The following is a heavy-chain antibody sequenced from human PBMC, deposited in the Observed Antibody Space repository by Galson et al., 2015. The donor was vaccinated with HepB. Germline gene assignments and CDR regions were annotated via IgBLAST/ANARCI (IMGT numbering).Heavy chain of an antibody. D-gene: IGHD1-26*01. CDR1: GYTFTSYA. J-gene: IGHJ4*02. Sequence: SVKVSCKASGYTFTSYAMHWVRQAPGQRLEWMGWINAGNGNTKYSQKFQGRVTITRDTSASTAYMELSSLRSEDTAVYYCASGEQREYYFDYWGQGTLVTVSS. V-gene: IGHV1-3*01. CDR3: ASGEQREYYFDY. CDR2: INAGNGNT.